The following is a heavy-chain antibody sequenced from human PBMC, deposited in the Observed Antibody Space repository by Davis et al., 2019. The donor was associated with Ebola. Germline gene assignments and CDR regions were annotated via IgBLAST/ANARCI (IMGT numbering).Heavy chain of an antibody. CDR3: ARDHSTDGDGSGSPNFYFGY. Sequence: PGGPLRLSCVVSGFTFRSHTKNWVRQAPGKGLEWLSSITGGGYTIYYAESVKGRFTIFRDNGGNSLFLHMSSLRHDDTAVYYCARDHSTDGDGSGSPNFYFGYWGQGSLVTVSS. D-gene: IGHD3-10*01. CDR1: GFTFRSHT. CDR2: ITGGGYTI. V-gene: IGHV3-48*02. J-gene: IGHJ4*02.